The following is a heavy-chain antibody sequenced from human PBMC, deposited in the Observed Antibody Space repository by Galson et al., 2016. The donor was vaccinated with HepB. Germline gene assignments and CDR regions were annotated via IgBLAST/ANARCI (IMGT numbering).Heavy chain of an antibody. CDR3: ASPQLNYDFSPFGY. CDR2: IDPSDSYT. V-gene: IGHV5-10-1*01. Sequence: QSGAEVTEPGESLTISCKGSGYRFPTYWINWVRQVPGKGLEWMGKIDPSDSYTNYSPSFQGHVTMSADKSIFTAYLHWNNLKASDTAMYYCASPQLNYDFSPFGYWGQGTLVIVSS. CDR1: GYRFPTYW. D-gene: IGHD3-3*01. J-gene: IGHJ4*02.